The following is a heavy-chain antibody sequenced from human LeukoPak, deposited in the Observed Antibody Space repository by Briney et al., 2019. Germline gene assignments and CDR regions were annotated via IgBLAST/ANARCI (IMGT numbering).Heavy chain of an antibody. Sequence: PSETLSLTCTVSGGSISSGDYYWSWIRQPPGKGLEWIGYIYYSGSTYYNPSLKSRVTISVDTSKNQFSLKLSSVTAADTAVYYCASLGDYARLDYWGQGTLVTVSS. CDR3: ASLGDYARLDY. J-gene: IGHJ4*02. D-gene: IGHD4-17*01. V-gene: IGHV4-30-4*01. CDR2: IYYSGST. CDR1: GGSISSGDYY.